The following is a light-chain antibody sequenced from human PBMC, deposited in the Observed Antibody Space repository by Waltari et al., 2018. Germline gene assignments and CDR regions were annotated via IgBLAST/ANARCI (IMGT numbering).Light chain of an antibody. CDR2: RNS. Sequence: QSGLTQSPSVSGTPGQRVTISCSGSTSNIGSNNVNWYQQFPGTAPKLLIYRNSERPSGVPDRFSGSGSGTDFTLTISSLQAEDVAVYYCQQYYSTIFTFGPGT. J-gene: IGLJ1*01. CDR3: QQYYSTIFT. V-gene: IGLV1-44*01. CDR1: TSNIGSNN.